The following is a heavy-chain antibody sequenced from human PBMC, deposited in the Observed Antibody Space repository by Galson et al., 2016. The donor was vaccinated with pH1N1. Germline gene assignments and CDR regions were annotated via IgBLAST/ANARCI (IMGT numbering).Heavy chain of an antibody. J-gene: IGHJ4*02. V-gene: IGHV3-9*01. Sequence: LRLSCAASGFTFDDYAMHWVRQAPGKGLEWVSGISWNSGSIGYADSVKGRFTISRDNAKNSLYLQMNSLRAEDTALYYCAKVTGYLYGYVDYWGQGTLVTDSS. CDR3: AKVTGYLYGYVDY. CDR2: ISWNSGSI. D-gene: IGHD5-18*01. CDR1: GFTFDDYA.